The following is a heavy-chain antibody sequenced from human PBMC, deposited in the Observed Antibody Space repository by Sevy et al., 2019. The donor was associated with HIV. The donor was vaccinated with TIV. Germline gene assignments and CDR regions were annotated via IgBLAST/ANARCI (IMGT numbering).Heavy chain of an antibody. CDR1: GFTFSSYW. J-gene: IGHJ6*02. Sequence: GESLKISCAASGFTFSSYWMTWVRQAPGKGLEWVANIKRDGSEKYDVDSVKGRFTISRDNAKNSLFLQMNSLTAEDTAIYYCARDCSSTNCLWGLDVWGQGTTVTVSS. CDR3: ARDCSSTNCLWGLDV. V-gene: IGHV3-7*03. CDR2: IKRDGSEK. D-gene: IGHD2-2*01.